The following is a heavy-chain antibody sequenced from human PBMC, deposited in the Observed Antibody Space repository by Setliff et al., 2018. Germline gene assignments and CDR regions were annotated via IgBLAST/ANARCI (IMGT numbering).Heavy chain of an antibody. Sequence: GGSLRLSCAASGFTFSSYSMNWVRQAPGKGLEWVSYISSSSSTIYYADSVKGRFTISRDNAKNSLYLQMNSLRAEDTAVYYCASDIWAPRPIPRPWGQGTLVTVSS. CDR1: GFTFSSYS. CDR2: ISSSSSTI. V-gene: IGHV3-48*04. CDR3: ASDIWAPRPIPRP. J-gene: IGHJ5*02. D-gene: IGHD3-10*01.